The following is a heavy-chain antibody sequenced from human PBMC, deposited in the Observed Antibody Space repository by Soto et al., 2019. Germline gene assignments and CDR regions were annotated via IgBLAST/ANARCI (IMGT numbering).Heavy chain of an antibody. J-gene: IGHJ4*02. CDR3: ATDLEYNSSPSGY. V-gene: IGHV1-24*01. CDR2: FDPEDGET. CDR1: GYTLTELA. D-gene: IGHD6-6*01. Sequence: QVQLVQSGAEVKKPGASVKVSCKVSGYTLTELAMHWVRQAPGKGLEWMGGFDPEDGETIYAQKFQGRVTMTEDTSTDTAYTELRSLRSEYTAVYYCATDLEYNSSPSGYWGQGTLITVSA.